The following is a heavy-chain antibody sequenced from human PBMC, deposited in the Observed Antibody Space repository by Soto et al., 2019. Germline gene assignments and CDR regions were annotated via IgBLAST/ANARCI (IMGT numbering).Heavy chain of an antibody. CDR1: GGSIRSGGYY. D-gene: IGHD1-26*01. V-gene: IGHV4-31*03. CDR2: IYYSGST. CDR3: AREGGIVGATAADY. Sequence: QVQLQESGPGLVKPSQTLSLTCTVSGGSIRSGGYYWSWIRQHPGKGLEWIGYIYYSGSTYYNPSLKSRVTISVAPSKNQCSLKLSSVTAADTAVYSCAREGGIVGATAADYWGQGTLVTVSS. J-gene: IGHJ4*02.